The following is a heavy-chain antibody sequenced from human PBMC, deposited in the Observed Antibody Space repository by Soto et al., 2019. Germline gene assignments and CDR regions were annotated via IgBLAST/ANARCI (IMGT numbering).Heavy chain of an antibody. CDR1: GGSISSGDYY. D-gene: IGHD3-10*01. V-gene: IGHV4-30-4*01. CDR2: IYYSGST. J-gene: IGHJ5*02. CDR3: ATSLWLAENWFDP. Sequence: QVQLQESGPGLVKPSQTLSLTCTVSGGSISSGDYYWSWIRQPPGKGLEWIGYIYYSGSTYYNPSHKSRVTISVDTSKNQFSLKLSSVTAADTAVYYCATSLWLAENWFDPWGQGTLVTVSS.